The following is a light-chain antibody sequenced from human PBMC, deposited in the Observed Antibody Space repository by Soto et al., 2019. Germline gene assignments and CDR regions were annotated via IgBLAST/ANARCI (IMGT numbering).Light chain of an antibody. CDR3: QHYNSYSEA. V-gene: IGKV1-5*03. J-gene: IGKJ1*01. CDR1: QTISSW. CDR2: KAS. Sequence: DSPMTQSPSTLSGSVGDRVTLTCRASQTISSWLAWYQQKPGKAPKLLIYKASTLKSGVPSRFSGSGSGTEFTLTISSLQPDDFATYYCQHYNSYSEAFGQGTKVAIK.